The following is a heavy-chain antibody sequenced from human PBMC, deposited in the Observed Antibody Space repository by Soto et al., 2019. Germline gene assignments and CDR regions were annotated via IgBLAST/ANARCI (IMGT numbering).Heavy chain of an antibody. CDR1: GYTFTSYD. CDR3: ARRYQAFGRYYFDY. J-gene: IGHJ4*02. CDR2: MNSNSANT. V-gene: IGHV1-8*01. Sequence: QVQLVQSGAEVKKPGASVKVSCKASGYTFTSYDINWVRQATGQGLEWMGWMNSNSANTGYAQKFQGRVTMTRNTSISTAYMELSSLRSEDTAVYYCARRYQAFGRYYFDYWGQGTLVTVSS. D-gene: IGHD3-10*01.